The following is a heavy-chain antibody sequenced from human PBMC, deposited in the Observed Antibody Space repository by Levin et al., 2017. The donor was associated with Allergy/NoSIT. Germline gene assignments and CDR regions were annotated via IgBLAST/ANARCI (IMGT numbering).Heavy chain of an antibody. D-gene: IGHD6-25*01. J-gene: IGHJ4*02. V-gene: IGHV3-9*01. CDR2: ISWNSGAI. CDR1: EFTFDDYA. CDR3: AKGAGLSVAANIMDY. Sequence: GGSLRLSCATSEFTFDDYAMHWVRQAPGRGLEWVSTISWNSGAIDYADSVKGRFTISRDNAKNSLYLQMNILRPEDTAFYFFAKGAGLSVAANIMDYWGQGTLVTVSS.